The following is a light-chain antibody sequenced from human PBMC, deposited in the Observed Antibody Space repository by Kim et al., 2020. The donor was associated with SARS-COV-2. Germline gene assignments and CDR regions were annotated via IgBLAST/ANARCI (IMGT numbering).Light chain of an antibody. V-gene: IGKV3-20*01. CDR1: QSVSDSY. CDR2: GTF. CDR3: QQYQISPWT. J-gene: IGKJ1*01. Sequence: PAERATLACRASQSVSDSYFAWYQQRPGQAPRILIYGTFSRATGIPDRFSGSGSGTDFTLAITRLEPEDFAVYYCQQYQISPWTFGQGTKVDIK.